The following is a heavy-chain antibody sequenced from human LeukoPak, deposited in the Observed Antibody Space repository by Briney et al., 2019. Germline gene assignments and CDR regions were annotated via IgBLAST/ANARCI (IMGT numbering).Heavy chain of an antibody. D-gene: IGHD3-22*01. J-gene: IGHJ3*02. CDR1: GFTVSNYA. CDR3: AKDLGYYDSSGYWGSMDAFDI. CDR2: FSQTGDRT. V-gene: IGHV3-23*01. Sequence: GGSLRLSCAVSGFTVSNYAMHWVRQAPGKGLEWVSGFSQTGDRTYYADSVKGRFTISRDNSENTLYLQMNSLRAEDTAVYYCAKDLGYYDSSGYWGSMDAFDIWGQGTMATVSS.